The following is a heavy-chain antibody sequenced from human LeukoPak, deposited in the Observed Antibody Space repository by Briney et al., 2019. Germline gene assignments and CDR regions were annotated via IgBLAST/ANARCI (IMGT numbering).Heavy chain of an antibody. Sequence: ASVKVSCEASGYTFTSYAMNWVRQAPGQGLEWMGWINTNTGNPTYAQGFTGRFVFSMDTSVSTAYLQISSLKAEDTAVYYCARDQPKGGIAAAGTVGMDVWGQGTTVTVSS. V-gene: IGHV7-4-1*02. CDR2: INTNTGNP. CDR3: ARDQPKGGIAAAGTVGMDV. J-gene: IGHJ6*02. CDR1: GYTFTSYA. D-gene: IGHD6-13*01.